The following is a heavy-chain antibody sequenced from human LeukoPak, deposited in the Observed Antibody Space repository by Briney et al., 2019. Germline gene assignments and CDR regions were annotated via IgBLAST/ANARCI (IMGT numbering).Heavy chain of an antibody. D-gene: IGHD4-17*01. CDR2: ISYIGTT. CDR1: GDSFSRHY. CDR3: ATAIVTVTKGFDI. V-gene: IGHV4-59*11. J-gene: IGHJ3*02. Sequence: SETLSLTCAVSGDSFSRHYWTRIRQPPGRGLEWIGYISYIGTTNYNPSLKSRVTISIDTSKNQFSLKLSSVTTADTAVYYCATAIVTVTKGFDIWGLGTMVSVSS.